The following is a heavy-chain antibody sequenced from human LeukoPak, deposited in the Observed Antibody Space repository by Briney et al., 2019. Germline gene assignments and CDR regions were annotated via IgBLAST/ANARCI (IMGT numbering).Heavy chain of an antibody. CDR1: GGSFSADF. D-gene: IGHD5-18*01. CDR3: ARGARRYSYGYRDYYYYMDV. CDR2: INHSGST. Sequence: SETLSLTCAVDGGSFSADFWTWIRQPPGKGLEWIGEINHSGSTNYNPSLKGRVTISVDTSKNQFSLKLSSVTAADTAVYYCARGARRYSYGYRDYYYYMDVWGKGTTVTVSS. V-gene: IGHV4-34*01. J-gene: IGHJ6*03.